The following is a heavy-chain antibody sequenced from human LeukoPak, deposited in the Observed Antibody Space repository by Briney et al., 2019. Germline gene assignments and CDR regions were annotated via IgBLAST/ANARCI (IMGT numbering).Heavy chain of an antibody. Sequence: GGSLRLSCSASGFSFSSYAMHWVRLAPGKGLEYVSGINDNGGTTYYADSVKGRFTISRDNSKNTLSLQMSSLRAEDTAVYYCVKGWYFDYWGQGTLVTVSS. CDR2: INDNGGTT. V-gene: IGHV3-64D*09. CDR1: GFSFSSYA. CDR3: VKGWYFDY. J-gene: IGHJ4*02. D-gene: IGHD6-13*01.